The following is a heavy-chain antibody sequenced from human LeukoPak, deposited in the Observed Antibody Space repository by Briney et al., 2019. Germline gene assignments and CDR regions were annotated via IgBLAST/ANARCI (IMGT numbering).Heavy chain of an antibody. CDR3: ARRIVGGHLGDY. Sequence: GASVKVSCKASGYTFTNYGMSLVRQAPGQGLEWMGWISAKNGNRDYAQKLQGRVTMTADRSTSTAYMELRSLRSDDTAVYYCARRIVGGHLGDYWAQGTLVTVSS. D-gene: IGHD1-26*01. V-gene: IGHV1-18*01. J-gene: IGHJ4*02. CDR1: GYTFTNYG. CDR2: ISAKNGNR.